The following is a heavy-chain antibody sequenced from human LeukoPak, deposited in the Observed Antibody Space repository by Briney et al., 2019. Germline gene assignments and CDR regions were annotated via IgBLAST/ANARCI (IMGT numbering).Heavy chain of an antibody. J-gene: IGHJ4*02. Sequence: SVKVSCKASGGTFSSYAISWVRQAPGQGLEWMGRIIPILGIANYAQKFQGRVTITADKSTSTAYMELSSLRSEDTAVYYCARDDTYYYGSGVDYWGQGTLVTVSS. D-gene: IGHD3-10*01. CDR1: GGTFSSYA. V-gene: IGHV1-69*04. CDR3: ARDDTYYYGSGVDY. CDR2: IIPILGIA.